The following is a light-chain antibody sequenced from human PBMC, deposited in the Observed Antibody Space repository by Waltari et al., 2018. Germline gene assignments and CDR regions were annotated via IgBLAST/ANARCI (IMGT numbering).Light chain of an antibody. J-gene: IGLJ3*02. CDR3: ASWDDSLNGHWV. V-gene: IGLV1-44*01. CDR1: ASNIGDNL. CDR2: RTD. Sequence: QSVLTQPPSTSGTPGQRVTISCSGSASNIGDNLVNWYQQLPGKAPKLLIYRTDLRPSGVPDRVPGSKVGTSASLAISGLQSEDEADYVCASWDDSLNGHWVFGGGTKVTVL.